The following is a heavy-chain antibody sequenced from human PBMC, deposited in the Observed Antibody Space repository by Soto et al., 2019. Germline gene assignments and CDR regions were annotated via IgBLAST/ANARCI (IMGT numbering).Heavy chain of an antibody. V-gene: IGHV4-39*01. CDR3: ARVQTRGDAFDI. CDR1: GGSISSSSYY. J-gene: IGHJ3*02. D-gene: IGHD2-2*01. Sequence: SETLSLTCTVSGGSISSSSYYWGWIRQPPGKGLEWIGSIYYSGSTYYNPSLKSRVTISVDTSKNQFSLKLNSVTAADTAVYYCARVQTRGDAFDIWGQGTMVTVSS. CDR2: IYYSGST.